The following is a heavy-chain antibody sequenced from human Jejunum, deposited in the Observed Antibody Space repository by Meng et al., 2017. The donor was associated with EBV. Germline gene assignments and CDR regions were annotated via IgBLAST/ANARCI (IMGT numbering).Heavy chain of an antibody. CDR3: TTNPSQWDH. V-gene: IGHV3-15*01. CDR1: GFTFSNAW. Sequence: EGELVESGGGLVQPGGSLRLAWSVSGFTFSNAWMSWVRQAPGKGPEWVARIKSKIDGGTTDYATAVKGRFTISRDDSKNTLYLQMNSLRTEDTALYYCTTNPSQWDHWGQGTLVTVSS. D-gene: IGHD6-19*01. CDR2: IKSKIDGGTT. J-gene: IGHJ4*02.